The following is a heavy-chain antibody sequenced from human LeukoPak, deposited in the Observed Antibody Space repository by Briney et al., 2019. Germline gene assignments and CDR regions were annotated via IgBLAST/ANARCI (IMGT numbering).Heavy chain of an antibody. J-gene: IGHJ3*02. CDR2: IIPIFGTA. Sequence: ASVKVSCKASGGTFSSYAISWVRQAPGQGLEWMGGIIPIFGTANYAQKFQGRVTITTDESTSTAYMELSSLRSEDTAVYYCARHGGITIFGVAQPGGAFDIWGQGTMVTVSS. V-gene: IGHV1-69*05. CDR3: ARHGGITIFGVAQPGGAFDI. CDR1: GGTFSSYA. D-gene: IGHD3-3*01.